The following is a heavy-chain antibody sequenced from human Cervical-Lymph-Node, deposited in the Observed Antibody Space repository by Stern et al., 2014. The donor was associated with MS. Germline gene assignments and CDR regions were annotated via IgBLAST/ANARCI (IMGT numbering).Heavy chain of an antibody. Sequence: QVQLVESGGGVVQPGRSLRLSCAASGFTFSSYTMHWVRQAPGQGLEWVAVISYDGNSKCYADSVKGRFTISRDNSKNTLFLQMNSLRTEDTAVYYCARDGRSVWGQGTLVTVSS. CDR2: ISYDGNSK. CDR3: ARDGRSV. V-gene: IGHV3-30-3*01. CDR1: GFTFSSYT. J-gene: IGHJ4*02.